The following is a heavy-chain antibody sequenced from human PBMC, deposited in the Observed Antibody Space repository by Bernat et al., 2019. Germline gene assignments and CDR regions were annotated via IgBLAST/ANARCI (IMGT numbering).Heavy chain of an antibody. Sequence: EVQLVESGGGLVQPGGSLRLSCAASGFTVSSNYMSWVRQAPGKGLEWVSVIYSGGSTYYADSVKDRFTISRPNSQNTLYLQMNSLRAEDTAVYYCATWTNIAVAGTGAFDIWGQGTMVTVSS. V-gene: IGHV3-53*04. CDR1: GFTVSSNY. D-gene: IGHD6-19*01. J-gene: IGHJ3*02. CDR3: ATWTNIAVAGTGAFDI. CDR2: IYSGGST.